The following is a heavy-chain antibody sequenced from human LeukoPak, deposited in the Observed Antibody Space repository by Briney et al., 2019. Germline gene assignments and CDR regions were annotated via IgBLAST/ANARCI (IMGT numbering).Heavy chain of an antibody. D-gene: IGHD2-15*01. CDR3: SVNYCSGGSCYML. CDR1: GFTFSGSV. CDR2: IRSKANSYAT. Sequence: GGSLRLSCAASGFTFSGSVMHWVRQASGKGLEWVGRIRSKANSYATAYAASVKGKFTISRDDSKNTAYLQMNSLKTEDTAVYYCSVNYCSGGSCYMLWGQGTLVTVSS. V-gene: IGHV3-73*01. J-gene: IGHJ4*02.